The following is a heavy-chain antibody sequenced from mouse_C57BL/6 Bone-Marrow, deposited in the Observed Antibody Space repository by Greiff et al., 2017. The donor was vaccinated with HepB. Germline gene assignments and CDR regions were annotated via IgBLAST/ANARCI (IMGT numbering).Heavy chain of an antibody. Sequence: QVQLQQPGAELVKPGASVKLSCKASGYTFTSYWMHWVKQRPGQGLEWIGMIHPNSGSTNYNEKFKSKATLTVDKSSSTAYMQLSSLTSEDSAVYYGARRCPDDYGSSSWYFDVWGTGTTVTVSS. CDR3: ARRCPDDYGSSSWYFDV. V-gene: IGHV1-64*01. CDR1: GYTFTSYW. D-gene: IGHD1-1*01. CDR2: IHPNSGST. J-gene: IGHJ1*03.